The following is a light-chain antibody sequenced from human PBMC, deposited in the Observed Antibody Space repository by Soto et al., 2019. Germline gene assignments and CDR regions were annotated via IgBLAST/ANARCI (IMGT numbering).Light chain of an antibody. Sequence: QSVLTQPPSASGTPGQRVTMSCSGGSSNIGRNTVSWYQQLPGTAPKVRISGDNQRSSGVPDRFSGSQSGTSASLAISGLRSVDEADYYSAAWDDSLSGPVFGGGPKLTVL. CDR2: GDN. V-gene: IGLV1-44*01. CDR3: AAWDDSLSGPV. J-gene: IGLJ2*01. CDR1: SSNIGRNT.